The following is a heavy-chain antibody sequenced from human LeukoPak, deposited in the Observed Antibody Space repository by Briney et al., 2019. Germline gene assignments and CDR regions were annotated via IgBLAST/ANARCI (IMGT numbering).Heavy chain of an antibody. V-gene: IGHV1-8*01. CDR3: ARRPYSSLNWFDP. Sequence: ASVKVSCKASGYTFTSYDINWVRQATGQGLEWMGWMNPNSGNTGYAQKFQGRVTMTRNTSISTAYMELSSVTAADTAVYYCARRPYSSLNWFDPWGQGTLVTVSS. CDR1: GYTFTSYD. CDR2: MNPNSGNT. D-gene: IGHD6-13*01. J-gene: IGHJ5*02.